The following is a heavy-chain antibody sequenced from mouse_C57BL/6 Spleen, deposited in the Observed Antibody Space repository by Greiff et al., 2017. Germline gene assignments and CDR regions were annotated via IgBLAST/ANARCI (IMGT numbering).Heavy chain of an antibody. V-gene: IGHV1-82*01. CDR2: IYPGDGDT. CDR3: ARSAYDYDGAY. CDR1: GYAFSSSW. D-gene: IGHD2-4*01. J-gene: IGHJ3*01. Sequence: QVQLKQSGPELVKPGASVKISCKASGYAFSSSWMNWVKQRPGKGLEWIGRIYPGDGDTNYNGKFKGKATLTADKSSSTAYMQLSSRTSEDSAVYFCARSAYDYDGAYWGQGTLVTVSA.